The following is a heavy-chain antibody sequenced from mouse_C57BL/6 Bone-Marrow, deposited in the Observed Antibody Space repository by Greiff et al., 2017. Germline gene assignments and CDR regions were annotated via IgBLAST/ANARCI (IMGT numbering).Heavy chain of an antibody. CDR1: GFTFSSYA. CDR3: ANFDV. V-gene: IGHV5-4*03. J-gene: IGHJ1*03. CDR2: ISDGGSYT. Sequence: DVKLQESGGGLVKPGGSLKLSCAASGFTFSSYAMSWVRQTPEKRLEWVATISDGGSYTYYPDNVKGRFTISRDKAKNNLYLQMSHLKSEDTAMYYCANFDVWGTGTTVTVSS.